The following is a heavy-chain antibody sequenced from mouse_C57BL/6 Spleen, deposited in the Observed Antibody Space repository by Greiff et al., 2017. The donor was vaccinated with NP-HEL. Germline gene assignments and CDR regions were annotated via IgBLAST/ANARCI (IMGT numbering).Heavy chain of an antibody. CDR2: ISYSGST. CDR3: ARADYDGYYFDY. CDR1: GYSITSGYD. J-gene: IGHJ2*01. V-gene: IGHV3-1*01. Sequence: EVKLQESGPGMVKPSQSLSLTCTVTGYSITSGYDWHWIRHFPGNKLEWMGYISYSGSTNYNPSLKSRISITHDTSKNHFFLKLNSVTTEDTATYYCARADYDGYYFDYWGQGTTLTVSS. D-gene: IGHD2-4*01.